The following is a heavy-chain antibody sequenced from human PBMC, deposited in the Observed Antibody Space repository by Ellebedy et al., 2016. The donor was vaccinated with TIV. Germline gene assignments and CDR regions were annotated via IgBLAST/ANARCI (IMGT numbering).Heavy chain of an antibody. D-gene: IGHD1-26*01. CDR2: ISAYNGNT. CDR3: ARGVYSGRGEGDY. J-gene: IGHJ4*02. V-gene: IGHV1-18*01. Sequence: AASVKVSCKASGYTFTSYGISWVRQAPGQGLEWMGWISAYNGNTNYAQKFKGRVTMTRDTSTSTVYMELSSRRSEDTAVYYCARGVYSGRGEGDYWGQGTLVTVSS. CDR1: GYTFTSYG.